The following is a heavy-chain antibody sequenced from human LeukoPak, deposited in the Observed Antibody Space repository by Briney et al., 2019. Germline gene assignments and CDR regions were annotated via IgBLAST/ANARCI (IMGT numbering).Heavy chain of an antibody. D-gene: IGHD6-19*01. CDR3: ARTPLTEQWLVYFDY. Sequence: GGSLRLSCAASGFTFSSYWMSWVRQAPGKGLEWVANIKQDGSEKYYVDSVKGRFTTSRDNAKNSLYLQMNSLRAEDTAVYYCARTPLTEQWLVYFDYWGQGTLVTVSS. V-gene: IGHV3-7*01. CDR2: IKQDGSEK. CDR1: GFTFSSYW. J-gene: IGHJ4*02.